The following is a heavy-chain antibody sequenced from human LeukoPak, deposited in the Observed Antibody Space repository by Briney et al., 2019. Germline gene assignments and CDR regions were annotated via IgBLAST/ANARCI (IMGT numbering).Heavy chain of an antibody. J-gene: IGHJ4*02. CDR2: IWYDGSNK. D-gene: IGHD2-2*01. Sequence: GGSLRLSCAASGFTFSSYGMHWVRQAPGKGLEWVAVIWYDGSNKYYADSVKGRFTISRDNSKNTLYLQMNSLRVEDTAVYYCAKGPPADDAVDQGNFDYWGQGTLVTVSS. CDR1: GFTFSSYG. CDR3: AKGPPADDAVDQGNFDY. V-gene: IGHV3-33*06.